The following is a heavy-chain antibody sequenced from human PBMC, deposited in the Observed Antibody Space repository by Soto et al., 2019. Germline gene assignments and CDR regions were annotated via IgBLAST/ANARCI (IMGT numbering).Heavy chain of an antibody. D-gene: IGHD2-21*02. CDR2: IYWDDDK. CDR3: VQSRCGGDGLTSYSTHGYSGLEV. V-gene: IGHV2-5*02. J-gene: IGHJ6*02. CDR1: GFSLSTIGEG. Sequence: QITLKESAPTLVKPTQTLTLTCTFSGFSLSTIGEGVGWIRQPPGKTLEWLAPIYWDDDKRYNPSLKSRLTITKESSKQQVVPTMINMDPVDTSTYYCVQSRCGGDGLTSYSTHGYSGLEVWGQGTTVTVSS.